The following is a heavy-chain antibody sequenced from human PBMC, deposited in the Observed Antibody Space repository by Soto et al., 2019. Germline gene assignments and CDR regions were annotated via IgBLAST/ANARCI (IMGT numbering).Heavy chain of an antibody. J-gene: IGHJ5*02. CDR3: AGAPGYPGYANRGRFDP. CDR1: GGTLRNNA. D-gene: IGHD5-12*01. V-gene: IGHV1-69*06. CDR2: IIPIFGTT. Sequence: QVQLVQSGAEVKTPGSSVRVSCKASGGTLRNNAITWVRQAPGQGLEWMGAIIPIFGTTKFAEKFLGRFSTTADTYTNTLYIELSSLPSADTAVCYCAGAPGYPGYANRGRFDPWGQGTLVIVSS.